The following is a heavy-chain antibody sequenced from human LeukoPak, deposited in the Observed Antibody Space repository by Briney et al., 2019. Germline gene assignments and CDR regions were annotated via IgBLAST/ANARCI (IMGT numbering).Heavy chain of an antibody. CDR1: GFTFINYN. Sequence: AGGSLRLSCAASGFTFINYNMNWVRQAPGKGLEWVSSISSSSRSYIYYADSVKGRFTISRDNAKNSLYLQMNSLRAEDTAVYYCAREHSGYDFPGRDYYYMDVWGKGTTVTVSS. V-gene: IGHV3-21*01. J-gene: IGHJ6*03. CDR2: ISSSSRSYI. D-gene: IGHD5-12*01. CDR3: AREHSGYDFPGRDYYYMDV.